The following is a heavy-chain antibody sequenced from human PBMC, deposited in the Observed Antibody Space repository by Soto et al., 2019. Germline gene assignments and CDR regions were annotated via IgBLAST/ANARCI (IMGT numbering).Heavy chain of an antibody. D-gene: IGHD1-1*01. CDR3: AKDRNWNGQADAFDI. J-gene: IGHJ3*02. CDR2: ISWNSGSI. CDR1: GFTFDDYA. V-gene: IGHV3-9*01. Sequence: SLRLSCAASGFTFDDYAMHWVRQAPGKGLEWVSGISWNSGSIGYADSVKGRFTISRDNAKNSLYLQMNSLRAEDTALYYCAKDRNWNGQADAFDIWGQGTMVTVSS.